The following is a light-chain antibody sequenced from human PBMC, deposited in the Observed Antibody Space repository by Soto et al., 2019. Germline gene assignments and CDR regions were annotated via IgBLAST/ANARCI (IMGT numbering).Light chain of an antibody. J-gene: IGKJ5*01. CDR3: QQRGNWPIT. CDR1: QSVSSY. Sequence: EIVLTQSPATLSLSPGERATLSCRASQSVSSYLAWYQQKPGHVPRLLIYDASNRATGIPARFSGSGSGTDFTLTISRLEPEDFAVYYCQQRGNWPITFGQGTRLEIK. V-gene: IGKV3-11*01. CDR2: DAS.